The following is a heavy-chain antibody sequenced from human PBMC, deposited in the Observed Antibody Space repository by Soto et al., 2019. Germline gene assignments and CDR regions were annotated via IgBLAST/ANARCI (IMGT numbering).Heavy chain of an antibody. J-gene: IGHJ4*02. Sequence: EVQLVESGGGLVQPGRSLRLSCTASGFTFGDYAMSWFRQAPGKGLEWVGFIRSKAYGGTTEYAASLKGRFTISRDDSKSIAYLQMNSLKTEDTAVYYCTRDGPGGYFDWLQNGGVDYWGQGTLVTVSS. D-gene: IGHD3-9*01. V-gene: IGHV3-49*03. CDR2: IRSKAYGGTT. CDR1: GFTFGDYA. CDR3: TRDGPGGYFDWLQNGGVDY.